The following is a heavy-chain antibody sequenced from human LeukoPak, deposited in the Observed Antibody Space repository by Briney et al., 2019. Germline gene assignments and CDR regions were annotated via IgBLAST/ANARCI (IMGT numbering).Heavy chain of an antibody. D-gene: IGHD2-2*01. CDR2: ISSSGST. CDR3: ARHSTNFSSTSCRRANTVTEKDAFDI. CDR1: GDSISSGDYY. V-gene: IGHV4-61*02. J-gene: IGHJ3*02. Sequence: SETLSLTCTVSGDSISSGDYYWSWIRQSAGKGLEWIGRISSSGSTNYNPSLKSRVTISVDTSKNQFSLKLSSVTAADTAVYYCARHSTNFSSTSCRRANTVTEKDAFDIWGQGTMVTVSS.